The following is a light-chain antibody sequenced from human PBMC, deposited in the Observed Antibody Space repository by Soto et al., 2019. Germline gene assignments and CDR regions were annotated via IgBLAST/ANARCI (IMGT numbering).Light chain of an antibody. CDR2: AAS. J-gene: IGKJ5*01. CDR1: QGISSY. CDR3: QQLNSYPH. Sequence: IQLPQYPSSLSASVGDRVTITCLASQGISSYLAWYQQKPGKAPKLLIYAASTLQSGVPSRFSGSGSGTDFTLTISSLQPEDFATYYCQQLNSYPHFGQGTRLEIK. V-gene: IGKV1-9*01.